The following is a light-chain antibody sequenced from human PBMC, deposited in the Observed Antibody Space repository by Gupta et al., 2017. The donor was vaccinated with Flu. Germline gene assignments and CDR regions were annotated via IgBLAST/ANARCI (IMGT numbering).Light chain of an antibody. CDR3: REWESSTLV. J-gene: IGLJ2*01. CDR1: KLGDKY. Sequence: SYELTQPPSVSVSPGQTASITCSGDKLGDKYACWYQQKPGQSPGLVIYQDSKRPSGIPERFSGSNSGNTATLTIRGTQAMDEADYYCREWESSTLVFGGGTKMTVL. V-gene: IGLV3-1*01. CDR2: QDS.